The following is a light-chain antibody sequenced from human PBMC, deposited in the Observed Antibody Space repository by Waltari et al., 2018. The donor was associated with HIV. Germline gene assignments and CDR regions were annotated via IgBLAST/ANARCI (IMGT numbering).Light chain of an antibody. Sequence: QSALTPPASVSGSPGQSITISCTGTSSDVGGYNYVSWYQQQPGTAPKLMIYDVSNRPSGVSNRFSGSKSGNSASLTISGLQAEDEADYYCSSYTSSSTPVVFGGGTKLTVL. CDR3: SSYTSSSTPVV. J-gene: IGLJ2*01. V-gene: IGLV2-14*03. CDR1: SSDVGGYNY. CDR2: DVS.